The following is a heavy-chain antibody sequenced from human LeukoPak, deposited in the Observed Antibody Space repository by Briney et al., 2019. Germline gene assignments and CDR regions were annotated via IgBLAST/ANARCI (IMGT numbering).Heavy chain of an antibody. CDR2: INWNGGST. D-gene: IGHD5-18*01. CDR3: ASGGGYSYGPEAFDI. Sequence: PGGSLRLSCAASGYTFDDYGMSWVRQAPGKGLEWVSGINWNGGSTGYGDSVKGRFTISRDNAKNSLYLQMNSLRAEDTALYYCASGGGYSYGPEAFDIWGQGTMVTVSS. CDR1: GYTFDDYG. J-gene: IGHJ3*02. V-gene: IGHV3-20*04.